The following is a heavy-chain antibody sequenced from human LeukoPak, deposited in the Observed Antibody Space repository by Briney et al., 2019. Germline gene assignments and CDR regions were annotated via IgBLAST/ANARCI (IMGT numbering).Heavy chain of an antibody. J-gene: IGHJ4*02. CDR1: GFTFSNYG. Sequence: GGSLGLSCAAPGFTFSNYGLSWVRQAPGKGLEWVSGITGSGGSTYYADSVEGRFTISRDNSKNTLYLQMNSLRAEDTAIYYCARDERLLSFLKWGQGTLVTVSS. CDR2: ITGSGGST. V-gene: IGHV3-23*01. CDR3: ARDERLLSFLK. D-gene: IGHD3-3*01.